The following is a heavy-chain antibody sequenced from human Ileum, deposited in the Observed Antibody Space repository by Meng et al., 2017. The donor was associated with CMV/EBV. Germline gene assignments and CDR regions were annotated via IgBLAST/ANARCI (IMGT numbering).Heavy chain of an antibody. V-gene: IGHV4-34*01. D-gene: IGHD3-3*01. CDR1: GGSFSEYH. Sequence: VQLKPWGAGLLKPSETLSLMCAVYGGSFSEYHWSWIRQPPGKGLEWIGEINHGGSSNYNPSLKSRVTISVDRSRNQVSLKLTSVTAADTAVYYCARASPQRRFLSYWGQGTLVTVSS. CDR3: ARASPQRRFLSY. CDR2: INHGGSS. J-gene: IGHJ4*02.